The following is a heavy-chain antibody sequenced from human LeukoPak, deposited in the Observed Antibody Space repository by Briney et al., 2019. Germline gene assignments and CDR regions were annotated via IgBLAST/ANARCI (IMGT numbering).Heavy chain of an antibody. CDR1: GFTFSSYE. D-gene: IGHD1-14*01. Sequence: PGGSLRLSCAASGFTFSSYEMNWVRQAPGKGLEWVSYISSSGSTIYYADSVKGRFTISRDNAKNSLYLHMNSLRAEDTAVYYCARVEPPSDNWGQGTLVTVSS. J-gene: IGHJ4*02. V-gene: IGHV3-48*03. CDR2: ISSSGSTI. CDR3: ARVEPPSDN.